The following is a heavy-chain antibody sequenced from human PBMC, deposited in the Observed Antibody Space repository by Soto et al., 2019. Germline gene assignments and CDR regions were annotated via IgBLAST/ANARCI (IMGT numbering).Heavy chain of an antibody. V-gene: IGHV4-30-4*01. D-gene: IGHD2-15*01. Sequence: SETLSLTCSVSGASVTSPEHYWTWIRQSPGKGLEWIGYIYYGGSTVYNPSLKGRSTVSLDTSKNQFSLNLTSVTAADTAVYFCARGRYCLSGGCFPSWFDPRGQGPLVTVSS. CDR2: IYYGGST. CDR1: GASVTSPEHY. CDR3: ARGRYCLSGGCFPSWFDP. J-gene: IGHJ5*02.